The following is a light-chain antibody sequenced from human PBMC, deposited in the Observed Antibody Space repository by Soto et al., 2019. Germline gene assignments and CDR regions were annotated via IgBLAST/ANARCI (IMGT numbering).Light chain of an antibody. CDR2: EVS. CDR3: SSYAGRNNLV. V-gene: IGLV2-8*01. Sequence: QSVLTQPPSASGSPGQSVTISCTGTSSDVGGYNYVSWYQQHPGKAPKLMIYEVSKRPSGVPDRFSGSKSGNTASLTVSGLPAEDEADYYCSSYAGRNNLVFGGGTKLTVL. J-gene: IGLJ2*01. CDR1: SSDVGGYNY.